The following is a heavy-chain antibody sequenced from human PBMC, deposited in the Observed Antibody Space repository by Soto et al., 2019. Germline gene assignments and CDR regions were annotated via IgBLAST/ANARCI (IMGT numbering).Heavy chain of an antibody. Sequence: PGESLKISCQASGYRFSNYWITWVRQMPGKGLEWMGTIDPNDYYSNNSPSFQGHVTISADTSINTAYLHWSSLKASDTAIYYCARRLSGPKEEYTAYYFYGLDVWGQGTTVTVSS. CDR1: GYRFSNYW. V-gene: IGHV5-10-1*01. CDR2: IDPNDYYS. J-gene: IGHJ6*02. CDR3: ARRLSGPKEEYTAYYFYGLDV. D-gene: IGHD1-1*01.